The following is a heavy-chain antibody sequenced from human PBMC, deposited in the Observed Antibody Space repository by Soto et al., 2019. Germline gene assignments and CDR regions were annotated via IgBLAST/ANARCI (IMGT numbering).Heavy chain of an antibody. D-gene: IGHD6-19*01. CDR1: GFTFEDYA. V-gene: IGHV3-9*01. CDR2: ISWNSGSI. CDR3: AKFPMNSGWYPPRSGMDV. J-gene: IGHJ6*02. Sequence: PGGSLRLSCAASGFTFEDYAMHWVRQAPGKGLEWVSGISWNSGSIGYADSVKGRFTISRDNAKNSLYLQMNSLRAEDTALYYCAKFPMNSGWYPPRSGMDVWGQGTTVTVSS.